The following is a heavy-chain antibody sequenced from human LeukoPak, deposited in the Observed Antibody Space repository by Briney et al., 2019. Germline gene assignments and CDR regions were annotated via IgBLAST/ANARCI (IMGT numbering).Heavy chain of an antibody. Sequence: SETLSLTCTVSGDSISSSSFYWGWIRQPPGKGLEWIGNIYYSGSTYYNPSLKSRVTISVGTSKNQFSLKLSSVTAADTAVYYCARLTTIFGVVPSWGQGTLVTVSS. CDR1: GDSISSSSFY. V-gene: IGHV4-39*01. D-gene: IGHD3-3*01. CDR2: IYYSGST. J-gene: IGHJ5*02. CDR3: ARLTTIFGVVPS.